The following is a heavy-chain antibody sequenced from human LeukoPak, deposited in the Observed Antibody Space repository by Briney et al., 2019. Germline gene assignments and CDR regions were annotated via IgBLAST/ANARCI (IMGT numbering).Heavy chain of an antibody. CDR1: EFTVSSIY. CDR3: ARHLNSGYDNNWFDP. V-gene: IGHV3-66*04. J-gene: IGHJ5*02. Sequence: GGSLRLSCAASEFTVSSIYMIWVRQAPGRGLEWVSVIYSGGNTYYADSVKGRFTISRDNSKNTLCLQMNSLRAEDAAVYYCARHLNSGYDNNWFDPWGQGILVTVSS. CDR2: IYSGGNT. D-gene: IGHD5-12*01.